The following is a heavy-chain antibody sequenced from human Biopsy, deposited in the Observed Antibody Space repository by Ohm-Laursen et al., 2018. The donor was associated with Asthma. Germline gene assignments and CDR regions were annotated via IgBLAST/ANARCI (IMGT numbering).Heavy chain of an antibody. Sequence: PSETLSLTCSVSGGSVSTGSYYWSWIRQPPGKGLEWLGYIYYPGSDNYNPSLKSRVTISVDTSKNQFSLRLNSVTAADTAVYYCARGPNYHGSGRAPIGMDVWGQGTTVTVSS. D-gene: IGHD3-10*01. CDR3: ARGPNYHGSGRAPIGMDV. V-gene: IGHV4-61*01. J-gene: IGHJ6*02. CDR2: IYYPGSD. CDR1: GGSVSTGSYY.